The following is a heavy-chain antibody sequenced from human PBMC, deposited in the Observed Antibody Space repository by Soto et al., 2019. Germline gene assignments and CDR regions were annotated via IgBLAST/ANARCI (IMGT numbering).Heavy chain of an antibody. J-gene: IGHJ5*02. CDR2: IYWDDDK. CDR1: GFSLSTSGVG. D-gene: IGHD2-15*01. Sequence: QITLKESGPTLVKPTQTLTLTCTFSGFSLSTSGVGVGWIRQPPGKALEWLALIYWDDDKRYSPSLKSRLTITKDTSKNQVVLTMTNMDPVETATYYCAHRRRFCSGNSCYSIWFVPWGQGTLVTVSS. CDR3: AHRRRFCSGNSCYSIWFVP. V-gene: IGHV2-5*02.